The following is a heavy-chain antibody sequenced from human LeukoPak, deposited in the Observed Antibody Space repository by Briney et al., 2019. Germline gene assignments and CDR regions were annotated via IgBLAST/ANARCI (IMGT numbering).Heavy chain of an antibody. CDR3: AKAAYCGGDCPQFDY. D-gene: IGHD2-21*01. CDR1: GFTFSSYG. CDR2: IRYDGSNK. Sequence: GGSLRLSCAASGFTFSSYGMHWVRQAPAKGLEWVAFIRYDGSNKYYADSVKGRFTISRDNSKNTLYLQMNSLRAEDTAVYYCAKAAYCGGDCPQFDYWGQGTLVTVSS. V-gene: IGHV3-30*02. J-gene: IGHJ4*02.